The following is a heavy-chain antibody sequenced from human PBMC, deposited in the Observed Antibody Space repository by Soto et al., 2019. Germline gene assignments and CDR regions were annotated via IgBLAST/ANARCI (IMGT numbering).Heavy chain of an antibody. CDR3: ATAPRGTATFDY. D-gene: IGHD6-25*01. J-gene: IGHJ4*02. CDR2: IYYSGST. V-gene: IGHV4-39*01. Sequence: QLQLQESGPGLVKPSETLSLTCTVSGGSISSSSYYWGWIRQPPGKGLEWIGSIYYSGSTYYNPSLQSRVTISVDTSKNQFSLKLSSVTAADTAVYYCATAPRGTATFDYWGQGTLVTVSS. CDR1: GGSISSSSYY.